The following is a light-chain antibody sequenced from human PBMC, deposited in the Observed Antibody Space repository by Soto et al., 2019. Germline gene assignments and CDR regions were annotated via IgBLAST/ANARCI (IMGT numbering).Light chain of an antibody. CDR3: QQADSFPLT. Sequence: DIQMTQSPSSVSAAVGDRVTITCRVSRGISNWLAWYQQKPGEDPKLLIYAASSLQSGVPSRFSGSGSGTDFSLTINSLQPEDFATYFCQQADSFPLTFGGGTKVEMK. V-gene: IGKV1-12*01. J-gene: IGKJ4*01. CDR2: AAS. CDR1: RGISNW.